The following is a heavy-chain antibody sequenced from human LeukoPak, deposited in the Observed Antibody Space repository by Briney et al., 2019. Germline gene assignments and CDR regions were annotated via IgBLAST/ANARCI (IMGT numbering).Heavy chain of an antibody. CDR1: GFTFSCYA. Sequence: GGSLRLSCAASGFTFSCYAMSWVRQAPGKGLEWVSAISGSGGSTYYADSVKGRFTISRDNSKNTLYLQMNSLRAEDTAVYYCAKVPAPLGDYVYFDYWGQGTLVTVSS. J-gene: IGHJ4*02. CDR2: ISGSGGST. CDR3: AKVPAPLGDYVYFDY. D-gene: IGHD4-17*01. V-gene: IGHV3-23*01.